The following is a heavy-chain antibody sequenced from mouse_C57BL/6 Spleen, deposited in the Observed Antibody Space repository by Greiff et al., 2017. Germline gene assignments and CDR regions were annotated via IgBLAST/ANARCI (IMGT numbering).Heavy chain of an antibody. D-gene: IGHD2-10*02. CDR3: SRSLPRLGYAMDY. Sequence: VQLQQSDAELVKPGASVKISCKVSGYTFTDHTLHWMKQRPEQGLEWIGYIYPRDGSTKYNEKCKGKATLTADKSSSTAYMQLNSLTSEDSAVYFWSRSLPRLGYAMDYWGQGPSVTVSS. CDR1: GYTFTDHT. V-gene: IGHV1-78*01. CDR2: IYPRDGST. J-gene: IGHJ4*01.